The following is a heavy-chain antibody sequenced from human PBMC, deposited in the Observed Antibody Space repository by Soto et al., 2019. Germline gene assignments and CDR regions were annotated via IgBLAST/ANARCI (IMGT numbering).Heavy chain of an antibody. J-gene: IGHJ4*02. V-gene: IGHV4-31*03. Sequence: SETLSLTCTVSGGSISSGGYYWSWIRQHPGKGLEWIGYIYYSGSTYYNPSLKSRVTVSVDTSKNQFSLKLSSVTAADTAVYYCAAEVGLGPLLDYWGQGTLVTVSS. CDR1: GGSISSGGYY. CDR2: IYYSGST. CDR3: AAEVGLGPLLDY. D-gene: IGHD3-3*01.